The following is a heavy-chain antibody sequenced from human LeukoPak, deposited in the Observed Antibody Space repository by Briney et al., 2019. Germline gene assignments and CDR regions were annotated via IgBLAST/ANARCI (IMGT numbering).Heavy chain of an antibody. D-gene: IGHD3-22*01. CDR1: GYIFSSYA. V-gene: IGHV7-4-1*02. Sequence: ASVKVSCKGSGYIFSSYAMNWVRQAPGQGLEWMGWINTKTGNPTYAQGFTGRFVFSLDTSVSTAYLQISSLKADDTAVYYCARRKTDYYDSSGFYIFDYWGQGTLVTVSS. J-gene: IGHJ4*02. CDR2: INTKTGNP. CDR3: ARRKTDYYDSSGFYIFDY.